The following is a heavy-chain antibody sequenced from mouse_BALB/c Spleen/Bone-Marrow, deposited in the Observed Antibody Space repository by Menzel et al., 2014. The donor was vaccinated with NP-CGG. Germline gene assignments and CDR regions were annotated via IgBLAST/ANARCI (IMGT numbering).Heavy chain of an antibody. CDR3: TRDYGNSWYFDV. V-gene: IGHV1-5*01. Sequence: EVQLQQSGTVLARPGASVQMSCKASGYTFTSYWMHWGKQGPGQGLEWIGAIYPGNSDTNYNQNFKGKAKLTAVTSSSTAYMELSSLTNEDSAVYYCTRDYGNSWYFDVWGAGTTVTVSS. CDR2: IYPGNSDT. D-gene: IGHD2-1*01. CDR1: GYTFTSYW. J-gene: IGHJ1*01.